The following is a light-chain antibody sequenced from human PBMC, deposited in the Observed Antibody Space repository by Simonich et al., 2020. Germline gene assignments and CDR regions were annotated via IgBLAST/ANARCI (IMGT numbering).Light chain of an antibody. Sequence: DIQMTQSPSTLSASVGDRVTITCRASQSISSGLAGYQQKPGKAPKLLIYKASSLERGVPSRFSGSGSGTEFTLTISSLQPDDFATYYCQQYNSYWTFGQGTKVEIK. V-gene: IGKV1-5*03. CDR3: QQYNSYWT. CDR2: KAS. J-gene: IGKJ1*01. CDR1: QSISSG.